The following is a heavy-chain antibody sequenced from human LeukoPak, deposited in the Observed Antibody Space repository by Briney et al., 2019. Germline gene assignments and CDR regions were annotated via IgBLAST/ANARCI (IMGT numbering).Heavy chain of an antibody. D-gene: IGHD3-10*01. V-gene: IGHV3-23*01. CDR2: ITSSGRTP. CDR1: GFTFNTHA. J-gene: IGHJ4*02. CDR3: AKGRPNFYETSGSYYKIKSDF. Sequence: PGGSLRLSCEASGFTFNTHAMSWVRQAPGKGLEWVASITSSGRTPYYTDSVKGRFTISRDNSKNTLYLQMNSLRGEDTAVYYCAKGRPNFYETSGSYYKIKSDFWGQGSLVTVSS.